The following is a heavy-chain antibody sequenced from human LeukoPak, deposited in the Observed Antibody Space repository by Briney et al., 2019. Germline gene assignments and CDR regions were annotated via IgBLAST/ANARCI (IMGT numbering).Heavy chain of an antibody. CDR2: ISYDGSNK. Sequence: PGGSLRLSCAASGFTFSSYGMHWVRQAPGKGLEWVAVISYDGSNKYYADSVKGRFTISRDNSKNTLYLQMNSLRAEDTAVYYCARDAASGLKAALYWYFDLWGRGTLVTVSS. CDR3: ARDAASGLKAALYWYFDL. CDR1: GFTFSSYG. V-gene: IGHV3-30*03. J-gene: IGHJ2*01. D-gene: IGHD5-12*01.